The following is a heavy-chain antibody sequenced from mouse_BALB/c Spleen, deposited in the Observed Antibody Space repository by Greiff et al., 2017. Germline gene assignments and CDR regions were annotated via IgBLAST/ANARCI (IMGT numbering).Heavy chain of an antibody. CDR2: IDPANGNT. V-gene: IGHV14-3*02. J-gene: IGHJ3*01. CDR1: GFNITDTN. CDR3: LSWFAY. Sequence: EVQLQESGAELVKPGASVKLSCTASGFNITDTNMHWVKQRPEQGLEWIGRIDPANGNTKYDPKFQGKATITADTSSNTAYLQLSSLTSEDTAVYYCLSWFAYWGQGTLVTVSA.